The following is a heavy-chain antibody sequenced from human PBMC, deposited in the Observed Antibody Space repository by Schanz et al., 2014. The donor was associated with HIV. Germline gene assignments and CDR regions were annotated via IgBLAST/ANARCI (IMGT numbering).Heavy chain of an antibody. CDR2: IWNDGSNT. D-gene: IGHD4-4*01. V-gene: IGHV3-33*08. CDR3: ARDRLHPGNGMDV. CDR1: GFTFSDYG. J-gene: IGHJ6*02. Sequence: QVQLVESGGGVAQPGRSLRLSCAASGFTFSDYGMHWVRQAPGKGLEWVAVIWNDGSNTFYADSVKGRFTISRDNSKKTVFLQMNNLRAEDTAVYYCARDRLHPGNGMDVWGQGTTVTVSS.